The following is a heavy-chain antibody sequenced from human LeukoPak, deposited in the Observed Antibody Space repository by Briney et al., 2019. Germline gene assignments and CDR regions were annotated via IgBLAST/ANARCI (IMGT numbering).Heavy chain of an antibody. CDR3: AREKRYCSGGSCYSSPIPNDY. CDR1: GYTFTGYY. CDR2: INPNRGGT. J-gene: IGHJ4*02. D-gene: IGHD2-15*01. Sequence: GASVKVPCKASGYTFTGYYMHWVRQAPGQGLEWMGWINPNRGGTNYAQKFQGRVTMTRDTSISTAYMELSRLRSDDTAVYYCAREKRYCSGGSCYSSPIPNDYWGQGTLVTVSS. V-gene: IGHV1-2*02.